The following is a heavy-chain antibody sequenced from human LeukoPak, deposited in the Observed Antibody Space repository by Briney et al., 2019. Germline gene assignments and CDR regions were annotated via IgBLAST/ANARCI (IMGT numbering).Heavy chain of an antibody. CDR3: AKPAISSRGWYYDY. J-gene: IGHJ4*02. CDR2: ISGSGGST. D-gene: IGHD6-19*01. CDR1: GFTFSSYA. V-gene: IGHV3-23*01. Sequence: GGSLRLSCAASGFTFSSYAMSWVRQAPGKGLEWVSAISGSGGSTYYADSVKGRFTISRDNSKNTLYLQMNSLRAEDTAVHYCAKPAISSRGWYYDYWGQGTLVTVSS.